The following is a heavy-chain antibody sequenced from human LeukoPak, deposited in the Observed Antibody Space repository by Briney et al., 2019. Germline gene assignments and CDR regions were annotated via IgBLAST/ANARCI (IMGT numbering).Heavy chain of an antibody. J-gene: IGHJ3*02. Sequence: SETLSLTCTVSGGSISSYYWSWIRQPPGKGLEWIGYIYYSGSTNYNPSLKSRVTTSVDTSKNQFSLKLSSVTAADTAVYYCARDRLDSSGYYRYDAFDIWGQGTMVTVSS. V-gene: IGHV4-59*01. CDR3: ARDRLDSSGYYRYDAFDI. D-gene: IGHD3-22*01. CDR1: GGSISSYY. CDR2: IYYSGST.